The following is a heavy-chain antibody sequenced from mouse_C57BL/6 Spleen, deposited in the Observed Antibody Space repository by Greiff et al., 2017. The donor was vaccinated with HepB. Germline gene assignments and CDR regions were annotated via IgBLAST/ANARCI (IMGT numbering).Heavy chain of an antibody. Sequence: EVKVVESGGGLVKPGGSLKLSCAASGFTFSDYGMHWVRQAPEKGLEWVAYISSGSSTIYYADTVKGRFTISRDNAKNTLFLQMTSLRSEDTAMYYCARPSYGSSYGWYFDVWGTGTTVTVSS. CDR3: ARPSYGSSYGWYFDV. CDR1: GFTFSDYG. J-gene: IGHJ1*03. D-gene: IGHD1-1*01. CDR2: ISSGSSTI. V-gene: IGHV5-17*01.